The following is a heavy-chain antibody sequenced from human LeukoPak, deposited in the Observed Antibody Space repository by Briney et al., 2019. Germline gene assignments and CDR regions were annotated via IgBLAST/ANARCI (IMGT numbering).Heavy chain of an antibody. CDR3: ARDAGSGSFSTTIDY. Sequence: GGSLRLSCAASGFTFRSYSMNWVRQAPGKGLEWVSSISSSSGYIYYADSLKGRFTISRDNAKNSLYLQMNSLTAEDTAVYYCARDAGSGSFSTTIDYRGQGTLVTVSS. J-gene: IGHJ4*02. CDR2: ISSSSGYI. D-gene: IGHD1-26*01. CDR1: GFTFRSYS. V-gene: IGHV3-21*01.